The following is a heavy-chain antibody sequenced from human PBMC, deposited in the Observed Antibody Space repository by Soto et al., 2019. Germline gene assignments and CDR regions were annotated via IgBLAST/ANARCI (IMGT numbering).Heavy chain of an antibody. CDR2: IYGGGTT. Sequence: EVQLVESRGGVIQPGGSLRLSCAASGFAVSSKYMTWVRQAPGKGLEWVSVIYGGGTTYYADSVKGRFTISRDTSKNMLYLQMNSLRAEDTAVYYCVQTTGWPGFDFWGQGTLVTVSS. D-gene: IGHD6-19*01. J-gene: IGHJ4*02. CDR1: GFAVSSKY. V-gene: IGHV3-53*01. CDR3: VQTTGWPGFDF.